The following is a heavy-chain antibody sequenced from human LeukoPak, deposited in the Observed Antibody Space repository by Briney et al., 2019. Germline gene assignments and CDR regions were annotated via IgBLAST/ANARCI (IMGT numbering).Heavy chain of an antibody. CDR1: GYIFTHYW. Sequence: GESLRISCQVSGYIFTHYWIGWVRQMPGKGLESMGIIYPADSDTTYSPSFQDQVTISVDKSISTVYLQWSSLKASDTAMYFCARQSRDGSKTRGYFFDYWGQGTLVTVSS. CDR3: ARQSRDGSKTRGYFFDY. V-gene: IGHV5-51*01. D-gene: IGHD3-10*01. J-gene: IGHJ4*02. CDR2: IYPADSDT.